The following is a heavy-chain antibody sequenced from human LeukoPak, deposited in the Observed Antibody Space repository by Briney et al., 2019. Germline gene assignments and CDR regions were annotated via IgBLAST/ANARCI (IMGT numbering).Heavy chain of an antibody. Sequence: ASVRVSCKASGYTFTDYYIHWVRQAPGQGLEWMGWINPNSGGTNYAQKFQGRVTMTRDTSISTAYMELSRLRSDDTAVYYCARDRPPPDCGGDCYLYYFDYWGQGTLVTVSS. V-gene: IGHV1-2*02. CDR3: ARDRPPPDCGGDCYLYYFDY. D-gene: IGHD2-21*02. J-gene: IGHJ4*02. CDR2: INPNSGGT. CDR1: GYTFTDYY.